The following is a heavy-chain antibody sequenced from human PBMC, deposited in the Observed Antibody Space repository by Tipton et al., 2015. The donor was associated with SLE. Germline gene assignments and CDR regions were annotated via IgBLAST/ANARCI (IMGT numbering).Heavy chain of an antibody. Sequence: TLSLTCSVYGGSFSGYYWSWIRQPPGKGLEWIGEINHSGSTNYNPSLKSRVTISVDTSKNQFSLKLRSVTAADTAVYYCARSEYSDGLLDYWGQGTLVTVSS. CDR3: ARSEYSDGLLDY. CDR1: GGSFSGYY. CDR2: INHSGST. D-gene: IGHD5-12*01. V-gene: IGHV4-34*01. J-gene: IGHJ4*02.